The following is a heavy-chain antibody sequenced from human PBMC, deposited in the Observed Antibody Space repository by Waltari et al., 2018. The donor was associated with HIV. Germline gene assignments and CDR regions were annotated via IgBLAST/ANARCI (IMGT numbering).Heavy chain of an antibody. CDR2: IKEDGSER. D-gene: IGHD6-19*01. V-gene: IGHV3-7*01. J-gene: IGHJ4*02. CDR1: GFTFSRSW. CDR3: ARLQWATQNLDF. Sequence: EVQLVESGGGSVQPGGSLRLSCTVSGFTFSRSWMTLVRQAPGRGVEWVAKIKEDGSERSYVEAVKGRFIITRDNAKNSLFLQMYGLGAEDTGVYYCARLQWATQNLDFWGQGTLVTVSS.